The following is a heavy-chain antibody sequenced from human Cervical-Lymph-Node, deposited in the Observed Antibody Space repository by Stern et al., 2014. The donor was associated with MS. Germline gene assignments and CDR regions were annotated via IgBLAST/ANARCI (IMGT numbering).Heavy chain of an antibody. J-gene: IGHJ2*01. Sequence: QVQLVQSGAEVKKPGASVTVSCNPSGNTHTAYYIHWLRQAPGQGLEWMGWIYTNNSGTNYAQKYQGWPNITTDTSIKTVNLGLSSLTSDDTAVYYCARGPSDYDYWSGYYRYFDLWGRGSLVTVSS. V-gene: IGHV1-2*04. CDR1: GNTHTAYY. CDR3: ARGPSDYDYWSGYYRYFDL. D-gene: IGHD3-3*01. CDR2: IYTNNSGT.